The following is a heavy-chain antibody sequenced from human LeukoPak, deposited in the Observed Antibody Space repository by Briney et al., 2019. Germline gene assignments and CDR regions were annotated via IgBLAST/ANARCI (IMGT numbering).Heavy chain of an antibody. Sequence: SETLSLTCTVSGGSISSHYWTWIRQPPGKGLEWIGYIYYSGSSDYNPSLKSRVTMSVDTSKNQFSLKLSSLTAADTAVYYCARHYCDRSGYFYQDYWGQGTLVTVSS. CDR2: IYYSGSS. CDR1: GGSISSHY. D-gene: IGHD3-22*01. V-gene: IGHV4-59*08. CDR3: ARHYCDRSGYFYQDY. J-gene: IGHJ4*02.